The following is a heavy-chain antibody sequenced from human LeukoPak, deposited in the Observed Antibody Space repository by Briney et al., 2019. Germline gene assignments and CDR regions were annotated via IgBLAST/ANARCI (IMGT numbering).Heavy chain of an antibody. CDR2: HYHTGRI. CDR1: GGSISGTSYC. D-gene: IGHD3-22*01. CDR3: ARGRQDVTMIVVVMTAVSYYLDV. V-gene: IGHV4-39*07. J-gene: IGHJ6*03. Sequence: PSETLSLTCSVSGGSISGTSYCWGWIRQPPGKGPEWIGSHYHTGRIYHNPSLNSRVTISVDTSKNQFSLELSSVTAADTAVYYCARGRQDVTMIVVVMTAVSYYLDVWGKGTTVTVS.